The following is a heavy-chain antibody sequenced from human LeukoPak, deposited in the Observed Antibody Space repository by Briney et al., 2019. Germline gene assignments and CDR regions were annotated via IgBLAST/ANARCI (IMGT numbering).Heavy chain of an antibody. CDR1: GFTFTDTY. V-gene: IGHV3-11*01. CDR3: AKGRAPLVVAGYFDY. J-gene: IGHJ4*02. Sequence: GGSLRLSCAVSGFTFTDTYMTWIRQAPGKGLESLSYISPSGTDISYADSVKGRFTISRDNAKNSLYLQMNSLRAEDTAVYYCAKGRAPLVVAGYFDYWGQGALVTVSS. D-gene: IGHD6-19*01. CDR2: ISPSGTDI.